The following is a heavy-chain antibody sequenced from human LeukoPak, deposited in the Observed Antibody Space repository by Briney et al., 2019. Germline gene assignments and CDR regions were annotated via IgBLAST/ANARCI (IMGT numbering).Heavy chain of an antibody. CDR2: MYLSGTT. CDR1: GDSINSLDL. V-gene: IGHV4-4*02. Sequence: SGTPSLTCTVSGDSINSLDLWSWVRQPPGKGLEWIGEMYLSGTTHSSPSVKSRVTISIDKSKNQFFLNLSSVTAADTAVYYCAGLVGRYSSGLYYYYFDYWGQGTLVTVSS. CDR3: AGLVGRYSSGLYYYYFDY. J-gene: IGHJ4*02. D-gene: IGHD3-22*01.